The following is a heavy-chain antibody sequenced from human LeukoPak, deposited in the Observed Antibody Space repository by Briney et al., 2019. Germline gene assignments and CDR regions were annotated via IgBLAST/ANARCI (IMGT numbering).Heavy chain of an antibody. CDR2: INHSGGT. CDR3: ARLNGGD. CDR1: GGSFSGYY. Sequence: PSETLSLTCAVYGGSFSGYYRSWIRQPPGKGLEWIGEINHSGGTNYNPSLKSRVTISVDTSKNQFSLKLSSVTAADTAVYYCARLNGGDWRQGTLVTVSS. J-gene: IGHJ4*02. V-gene: IGHV4-34*01. D-gene: IGHD4-17*01.